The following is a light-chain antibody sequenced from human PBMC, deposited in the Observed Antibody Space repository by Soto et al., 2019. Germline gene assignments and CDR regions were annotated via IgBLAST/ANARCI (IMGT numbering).Light chain of an antibody. CDR3: QQYGTSPWT. V-gene: IGKV3-20*01. CDR1: QSVRSSY. Sequence: IVLTQSPGTLSLSPGDRATLSCRASQSVRSSYLAWFQQKPGQAPRLLIYNASSRTTGIPDRFSGSGSGTDFTLTISRLEPEDFAVYYFQQYGTSPWTFGQGTTVEIK. CDR2: NAS. J-gene: IGKJ1*01.